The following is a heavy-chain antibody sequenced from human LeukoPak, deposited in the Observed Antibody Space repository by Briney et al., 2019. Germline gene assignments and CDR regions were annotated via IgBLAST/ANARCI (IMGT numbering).Heavy chain of an antibody. CDR3: VRQMGSYDVRDY. CDR1: GGSISSSSYY. D-gene: IGHD3-16*01. J-gene: IGHJ4*02. V-gene: IGHV4-39*01. Sequence: SETLSLTCTVSGGSISSSSYYWGWIRQPPGKGLEWIGSIYYSGSTYYNPSLKSRVTISVDTSKNQFSLKLSSVTVADTAMYYCVRQMGSYDVRDYWGQGTLVTVSS. CDR2: IYYSGST.